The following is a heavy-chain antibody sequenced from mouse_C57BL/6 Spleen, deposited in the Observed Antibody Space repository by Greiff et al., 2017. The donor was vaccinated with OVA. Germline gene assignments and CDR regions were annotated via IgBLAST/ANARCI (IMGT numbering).Heavy chain of an antibody. Sequence: VHLVESGAELVRPGASVTLSCKASGYTFTDYEMHWVKQTPVHGLEWIGAIDPETGGTAYNQKFKGKAILTADKSSSTAYMELRSLTSEDSAVYYCTRDYYYGSSYPHYCDYWGQGTTLTVSS. CDR1: GYTFTDYE. V-gene: IGHV1-15*01. CDR3: TRDYYYGSSYPHYCDY. J-gene: IGHJ2*01. CDR2: IDPETGGT. D-gene: IGHD1-1*01.